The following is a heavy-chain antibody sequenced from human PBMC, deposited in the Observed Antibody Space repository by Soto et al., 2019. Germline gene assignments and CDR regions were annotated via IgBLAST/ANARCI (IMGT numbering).Heavy chain of an antibody. CDR1: GITFRNCA. Sequence: PGGSLRLSCSVSGITFRNCAMHWVCKGPGRGLGDASCIAVDGDKTLQADSLKDRFTIYRENSDETLYLQMRSVRVEDTAKYYCVKGNQMRRYYFQXWGPGTLLTVPX. CDR2: IAVDGDKT. D-gene: IGHD3-16*01. V-gene: IGHV3-64D*08. CDR3: VKGNQMRRYYFQX. J-gene: IGHJ4*01.